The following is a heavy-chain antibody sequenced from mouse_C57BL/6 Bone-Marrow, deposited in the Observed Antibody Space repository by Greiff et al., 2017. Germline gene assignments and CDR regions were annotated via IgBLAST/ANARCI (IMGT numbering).Heavy chain of an antibody. CDR1: GYTFTSYG. J-gene: IGHJ2*01. Sequence: QVQLQQSGAELARPGASVKLSCKASGYTFTSYGISWVKQRTGQGLEWIGEIYPRSGNTYYNEKFKGKATLTADKSSSTAYMELRSLTSEDSAVYFCARRGDGYYPDYCGQGTTPTVSS. CDR2: IYPRSGNT. V-gene: IGHV1-81*01. D-gene: IGHD2-3*01. CDR3: ARRGDGYYPDY.